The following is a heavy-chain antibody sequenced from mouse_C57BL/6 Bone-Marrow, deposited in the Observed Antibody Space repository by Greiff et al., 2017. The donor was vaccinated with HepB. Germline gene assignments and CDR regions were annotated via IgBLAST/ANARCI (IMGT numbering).Heavy chain of an antibody. Sequence: VQLQQPGAELVKPGASVKLSCKASGYTFTSYWMHWVKQRPGQGLEWIGMIHPNSGSTNYNEKFKSKATLTVDKSSSTAYMQLSSLTSEDSAVYYCARIDYGNYWAMDYWGQGTSVTVSS. CDR1: GYTFTSYW. V-gene: IGHV1-64*01. D-gene: IGHD2-1*01. J-gene: IGHJ4*01. CDR3: ARIDYGNYWAMDY. CDR2: IHPNSGST.